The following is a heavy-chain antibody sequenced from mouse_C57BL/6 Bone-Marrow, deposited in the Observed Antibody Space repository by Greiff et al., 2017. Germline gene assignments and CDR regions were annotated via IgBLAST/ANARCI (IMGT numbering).Heavy chain of an antibody. CDR3: ARRIYDGYYVAMDY. Sequence: EVKLMESGGGLVQPGGSLKLSCAASGFTFSDYGMAWVRQAPRKGPEWVAFISNLAYSIYYADTVTGRFTISRENAKNTLYLEMSRLRSEDTAMYYCARRIYDGYYVAMDYWGQGTSVTVSS. V-gene: IGHV5-15*04. CDR1: GFTFSDYG. CDR2: ISNLAYSI. D-gene: IGHD2-3*01. J-gene: IGHJ4*01.